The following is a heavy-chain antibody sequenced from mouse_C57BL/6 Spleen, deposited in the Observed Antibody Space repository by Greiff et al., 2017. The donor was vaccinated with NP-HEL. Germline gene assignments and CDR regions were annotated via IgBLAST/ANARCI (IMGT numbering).Heavy chain of an antibody. J-gene: IGHJ1*03. Sequence: EVKLQESGPGLVKPSQSLSLTCSVTGYSITSGYYWNWIRQFPGNKLEWMGYISYDGSNNYNPSLKNRISITRDTSKNQFFLKLNSVTTEDTATYYCARDAITTVVATGWYFDVWGTGTTVTVSS. CDR2: ISYDGSN. CDR3: ARDAITTVVATGWYFDV. CDR1: GYSITSGYY. V-gene: IGHV3-6*01. D-gene: IGHD1-1*01.